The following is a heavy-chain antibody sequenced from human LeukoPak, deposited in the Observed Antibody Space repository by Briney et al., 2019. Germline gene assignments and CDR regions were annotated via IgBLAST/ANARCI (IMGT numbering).Heavy chain of an antibody. CDR1: GYTFTSYY. Sequence: ASVKVSCKASGYTFTSYYIHWVRQDPGQGLEWMGIINPTGGSTSYAQKFQDRITMTRDTSTSTVYMELSSLRSEDTAVYYCARSDYSSGWCGYWGQGTLVTVSS. CDR2: INPTGGST. J-gene: IGHJ4*02. V-gene: IGHV1-46*03. CDR3: ARSDYSSGWCGY. D-gene: IGHD6-19*01.